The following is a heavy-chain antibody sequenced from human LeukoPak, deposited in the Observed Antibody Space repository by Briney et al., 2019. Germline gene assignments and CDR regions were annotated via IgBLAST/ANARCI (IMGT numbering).Heavy chain of an antibody. J-gene: IGHJ3*02. Sequence: GGSLRLSCAASGLTFSSYAMSWVRQAPGKGLEWVSAISGGGSTYYADSVKGRFIISRDNSKNTVYLQLNSLRAEDTAVYYCARGGDTIGSIRSPFDIWGQGTMVTVSS. CDR2: ISGGGST. D-gene: IGHD3-22*01. V-gene: IGHV3-23*01. CDR3: ARGGDTIGSIRSPFDI. CDR1: GLTFSSYA.